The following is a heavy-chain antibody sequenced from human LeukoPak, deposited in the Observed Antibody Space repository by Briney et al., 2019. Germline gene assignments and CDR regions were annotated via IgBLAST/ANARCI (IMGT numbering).Heavy chain of an antibody. CDR3: ATTYYDFWSGTRAFDI. D-gene: IGHD3-3*01. CDR1: GGSISSGSYY. Sequence: PSETLSLTCTVSGGSISSGSYYWSWIRQPAGKGLEWIGRIYTSGSTNYNPSLKSRVTISVDTSKNQFSLKLSSVTAADTAVYYCATTYYDFWSGTRAFDIWGQGTTVTVSS. J-gene: IGHJ3*02. V-gene: IGHV4-61*02. CDR2: IYTSGST.